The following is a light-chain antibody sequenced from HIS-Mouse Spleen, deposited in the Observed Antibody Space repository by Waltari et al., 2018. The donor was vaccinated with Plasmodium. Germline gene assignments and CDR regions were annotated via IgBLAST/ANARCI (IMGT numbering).Light chain of an antibody. J-gene: IGLJ3*02. Sequence: SYELTQPPSVSVSPGQTARITCSGDALPKKYAHWYQQKSGQAPVLVIYEDSKRPPGIPERFSGSSSGTMATLTISGAQVEDEADYYCYSTDSSGNHRVFGGGTKLTVL. CDR3: YSTDSSGNHRV. V-gene: IGLV3-10*01. CDR2: EDS. CDR1: ALPKKY.